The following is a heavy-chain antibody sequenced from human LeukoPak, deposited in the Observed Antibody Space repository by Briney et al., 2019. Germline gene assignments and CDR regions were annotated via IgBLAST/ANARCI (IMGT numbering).Heavy chain of an antibody. D-gene: IGHD2-15*01. CDR1: GFTFSSYS. J-gene: IGHJ4*02. V-gene: IGHV3-21*01. Sequence: GGSLRLSCAASGFTFSSYSMNWVRQAPGKGREWLSSIGSTGAYIFYADSVKGRFTISGDNAKNSLYLQMNSLRAEDTAIYYCARDRWELLRSVDYWGQGTLVTVSS. CDR3: ARDRWELLRSVDY. CDR2: IGSTGAYI.